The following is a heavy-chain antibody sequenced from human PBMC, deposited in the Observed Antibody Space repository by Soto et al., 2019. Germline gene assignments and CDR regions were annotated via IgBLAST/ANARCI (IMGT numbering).Heavy chain of an antibody. CDR1: GFTFSSYD. D-gene: IGHD3-16*01. Sequence: EVQLLESGGGLVQPGGSLRLSCAASGFTFSSYDMSWVRQAPGKGLEWVSAISGSGGSTYYADSVKGRFTISRDNSKNMLYLQMNSRRAEDTAVYYCAKVGQGFMMCHFQHWGQGTLVTVSS. CDR3: AKVGQGFMMCHFQH. V-gene: IGHV3-23*01. CDR2: ISGSGGST. J-gene: IGHJ1*01.